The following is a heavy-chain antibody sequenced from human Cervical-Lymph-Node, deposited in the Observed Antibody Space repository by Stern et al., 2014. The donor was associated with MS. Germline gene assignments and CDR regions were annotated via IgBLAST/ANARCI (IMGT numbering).Heavy chain of an antibody. CDR3: AREHHGGNFAA. V-gene: IGHV1-69*01. D-gene: IGHD4-23*01. Sequence: VQLVESGAEVKKPGSSVKVSCKVSGATFSTNGISWVRQGPGQGLEWMGAIVPIFEKSNYAQKFRGRVSITADESTNTAYMELTSPTSEDTGVYYCAREHHGGNFAAWGQGTLVTVSS. CDR2: IVPIFEKS. J-gene: IGHJ5*02. CDR1: GATFSTNG.